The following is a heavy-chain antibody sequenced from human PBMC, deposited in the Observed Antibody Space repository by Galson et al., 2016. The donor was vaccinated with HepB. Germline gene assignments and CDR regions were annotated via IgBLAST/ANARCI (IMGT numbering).Heavy chain of an antibody. V-gene: IGHV4-61*01. Sequence: SETLSLTCTVSGGSVSSASYYWSWIRQPPGKGLEWIGYIYYSGSTNYNPSLKSRVTISVDTSKNQFSLKLSSVTAADTAVYYCARDGGGACSRTSCANWFDPWGQGTLVTVSS. CDR1: GGSVSSASYY. D-gene: IGHD2-2*01. CDR2: IYYSGST. J-gene: IGHJ5*02. CDR3: ARDGGGACSRTSCANWFDP.